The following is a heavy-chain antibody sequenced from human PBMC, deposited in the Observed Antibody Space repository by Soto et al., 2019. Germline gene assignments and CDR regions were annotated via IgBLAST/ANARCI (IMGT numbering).Heavy chain of an antibody. D-gene: IGHD3-16*01. CDR1: GGSISSGGYY. V-gene: IGHV4-31*03. CDR3: ARVGAGLGHVGAFDI. Sequence: PSETLSLTCTVSGGSISSGGYYWSWIRQHPGKGLEWIGYIYYSGSTYYNPSLKSRVTISVDTSKNQFSLKLSSVTAADTAVYYCARVGAGLGHVGAFDIWGQGTMVTVSS. J-gene: IGHJ3*02. CDR2: IYYSGST.